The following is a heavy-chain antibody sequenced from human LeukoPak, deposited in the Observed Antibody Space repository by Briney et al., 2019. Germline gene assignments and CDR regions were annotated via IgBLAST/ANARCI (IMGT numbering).Heavy chain of an antibody. J-gene: IGHJ1*01. CDR3: ASYDILTGYRYFQH. CDR1: GYTFTSYG. Sequence: GASVKVSCKASGYTFTSYGISWVRQAPGQGLEWMGWISAYNGNTNYAQKLQGRVTMTTDTSTSTAYMELRSLRSDDTVVYYCASYDILTGYRYFQHWGQGTLVTVSS. V-gene: IGHV1-18*04. CDR2: ISAYNGNT. D-gene: IGHD3-9*01.